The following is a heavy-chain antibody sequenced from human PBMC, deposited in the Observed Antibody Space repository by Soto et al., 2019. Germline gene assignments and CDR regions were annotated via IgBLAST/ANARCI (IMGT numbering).Heavy chain of an antibody. J-gene: IGHJ4*02. CDR3: VRDRYTMSDFWSAYSRD. Sequence: EVRLVQSGGGLVQPGGSVRLSCAASGFTFSSSPISWVRQVPGKGLEWISAIRKDGGSMYYIDSVKGRFTISRDNSKNTSSLRMKNLRAEDTAIYYCVRDRYTMSDFWSAYSRDWGQGALVIVSS. V-gene: IGHV3-23*04. CDR1: GFTFSSSP. CDR2: IRKDGGSM. D-gene: IGHD3-3*01.